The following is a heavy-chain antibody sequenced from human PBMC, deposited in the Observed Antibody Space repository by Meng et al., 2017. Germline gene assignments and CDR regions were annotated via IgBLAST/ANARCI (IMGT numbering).Heavy chain of an antibody. CDR2: IYYSGST. J-gene: IGHJ3*02. D-gene: IGHD5/OR15-5a*01. Sequence: SKTLSLTCTVSGGAISSYYWSWIRQPPGKGLEWIGYIYYSGSTNYNPSLKSRVTISVDTSKNQFSLKLSSVTAADTDVYYCARTDVSDDAFNIWGQGTMVTVSS. CDR3: ARTDVSDDAFNI. V-gene: IGHV4-59*01. CDR1: GGAISSYY.